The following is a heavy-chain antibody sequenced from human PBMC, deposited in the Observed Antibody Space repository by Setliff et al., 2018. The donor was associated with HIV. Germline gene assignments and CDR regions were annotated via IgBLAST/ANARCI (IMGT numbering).Heavy chain of an antibody. CDR2: ISGSGGST. D-gene: IGHD2-2*01. V-gene: IGHV3-23*01. J-gene: IGHJ4*02. Sequence: PGGSLRLSCAASGFTFSSYAMSWVRQAPGKGLEWVSAISGSGGSTYYADSVKGRFTISRDNSKNTLYLQMNSRRAEDTAVYYCASHCGYCSSTSCEGYWGQGALVTAPQ. CDR1: GFTFSSYA. CDR3: ASHCGYCSSTSCEGY.